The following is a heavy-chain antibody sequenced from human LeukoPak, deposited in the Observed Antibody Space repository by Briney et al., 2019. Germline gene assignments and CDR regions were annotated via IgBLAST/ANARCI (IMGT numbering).Heavy chain of an antibody. Sequence: GGSLRLFWAASGFIFSSYAMSWVRQAAGKGLEWVSAMSGSGGSTYYADSVKGRFTISRDNSKNTLYLQMNSLRAEDTAVYYCAKGLKYYYDSSPSPGMYWGQGTLVTVSS. J-gene: IGHJ4*02. CDR1: GFIFSSYA. CDR2: MSGSGGST. D-gene: IGHD3-22*01. V-gene: IGHV3-23*01. CDR3: AKGLKYYYDSSPSPGMY.